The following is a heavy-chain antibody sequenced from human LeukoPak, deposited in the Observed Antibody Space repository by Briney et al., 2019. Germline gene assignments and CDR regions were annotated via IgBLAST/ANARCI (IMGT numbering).Heavy chain of an antibody. Sequence: SETLSLTCAVYSGSFSGYYWSWIRQPPGKGLEWTGEINHSGSTNYNPSLKSRVTISVDTSKNQFSLKLSSVTAADTAVYYCARDVKGFGELYFDPGGQGILVTVSS. J-gene: IGHJ5*02. V-gene: IGHV4-34*01. CDR1: SGSFSGYY. D-gene: IGHD3-10*01. CDR3: ARDVKGFGELYFDP. CDR2: INHSGST.